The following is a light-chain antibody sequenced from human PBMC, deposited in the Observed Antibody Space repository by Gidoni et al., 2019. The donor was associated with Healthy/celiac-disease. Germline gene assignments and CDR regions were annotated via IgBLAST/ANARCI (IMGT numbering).Light chain of an antibody. CDR3: QQDYNLPLT. J-gene: IGKJ2*01. CDR1: QSVSSSY. Sequence: EIVMTQSTATLSLSPGESATLSCRASQSVSSSYLSWYQQKPGQAPRLLIDCASTRATGIPARFSGSGSWTDFTLTISSLQPEDFAVYYCQQDYNLPLTFGQGTKLEIK. V-gene: IGKV3D-7*01. CDR2: CAS.